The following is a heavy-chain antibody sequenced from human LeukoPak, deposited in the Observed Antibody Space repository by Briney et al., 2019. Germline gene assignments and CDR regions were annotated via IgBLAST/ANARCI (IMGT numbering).Heavy chain of an antibody. D-gene: IGHD2-15*01. V-gene: IGHV1-46*01. CDR2: INPSGGST. CDR1: GYTFTSYY. Sequence: ASVKVSCKASGYTFTSYYMHWVRQAPGQGLGWMGIINPSGGSTSYAQKFQGRVTMTRDTSTSTVYMELSSLRSEDTAVYYCATLSPGYCSGGSCQGFDYWGQGTLVTVSS. CDR3: ATLSPGYCSGGSCQGFDY. J-gene: IGHJ4*02.